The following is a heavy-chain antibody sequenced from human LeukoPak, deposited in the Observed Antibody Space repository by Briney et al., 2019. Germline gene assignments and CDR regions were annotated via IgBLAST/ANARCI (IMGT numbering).Heavy chain of an antibody. CDR2: ISYDGSNK. CDR1: GFTFSSYA. J-gene: IGHJ4*02. CDR3: ARDKRMGCSSTSCPGDY. Sequence: PGGSLRLSCAASGFTFSSYAMHWVRQAPGKGLEWVAVISYDGSNKYYADSVKGRFTISRDNSKNTLYLQMNSLRAEDTAVYYCARDKRMGCSSTSCPGDYWGQGTLVTVSS. V-gene: IGHV3-30-3*01. D-gene: IGHD2-2*01.